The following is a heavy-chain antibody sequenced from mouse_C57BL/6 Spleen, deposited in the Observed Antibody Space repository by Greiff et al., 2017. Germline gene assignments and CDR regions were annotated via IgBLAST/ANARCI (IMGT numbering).Heavy chain of an antibody. V-gene: IGHV5-9*01. Sequence: EVKLVESGGGLVKPGGSLKLSCAASGFTFSSYTMSWVRQTPEKRLEWVATISGGGGNTYYPDSVKGRFTISRDNAKNPLYLQMRSLRSEDTALYYCARHEGGAMDYWGQGTSVTVSS. CDR1: GFTFSSYT. CDR2: ISGGGGNT. CDR3: ARHEGGAMDY. J-gene: IGHJ4*01.